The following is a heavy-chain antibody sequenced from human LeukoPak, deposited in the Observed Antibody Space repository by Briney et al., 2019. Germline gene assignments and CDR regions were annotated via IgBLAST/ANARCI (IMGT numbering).Heavy chain of an antibody. CDR1: GLTFDSNA. CDR3: ASSRSGSYFAY. D-gene: IGHD1-26*01. V-gene: IGHV3-30*04. CDR2: ISYNGSNK. J-gene: IGHJ4*02. Sequence: GGSLRLSCVASGLTFDSNAMHWVRQAPGKGLEWVAAISYNGSNKYYADSVKGRFTISRDNSKNTQYLQMNSLRAEDTAVYHCASSRSGSYFAYWGQGTLVTVSS.